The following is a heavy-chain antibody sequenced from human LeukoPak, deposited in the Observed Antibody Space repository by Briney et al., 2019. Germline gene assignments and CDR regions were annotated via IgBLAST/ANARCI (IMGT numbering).Heavy chain of an antibody. Sequence: GGSLRLSCAASGFTFSSYGMHWVRQAPGKGLEWVAFIRYDGSNKYYADSVKGRFTISRDNSKNTLYLQMNSLRAEDTAVYYCAKDQSPPWYDFWSGYTLDYWGQGTLVTVSS. CDR2: IRYDGSNK. J-gene: IGHJ4*02. V-gene: IGHV3-30*02. CDR1: GFTFSSYG. D-gene: IGHD3-3*01. CDR3: AKDQSPPWYDFWSGYTLDY.